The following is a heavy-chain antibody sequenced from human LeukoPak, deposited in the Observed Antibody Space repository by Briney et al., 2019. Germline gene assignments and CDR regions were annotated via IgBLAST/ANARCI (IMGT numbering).Heavy chain of an antibody. V-gene: IGHV4-59*08. J-gene: IGHJ5*02. D-gene: IGHD2/OR15-2a*01. Sequence: SETLSLTCTVSGGSITGYYWSWIRQPPGKGLEWVGYIFSSGSTNYNPSLKSRVTISLDTFKSQFSLKLISVTASDTAVHYCARLTKFLTTYYPTPWGQGTLVTVSS. CDR2: IFSSGST. CDR3: ARLTKFLTTYYPTP. CDR1: GGSITGYY.